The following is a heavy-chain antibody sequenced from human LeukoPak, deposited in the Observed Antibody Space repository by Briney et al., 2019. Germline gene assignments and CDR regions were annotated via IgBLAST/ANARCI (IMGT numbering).Heavy chain of an antibody. J-gene: IGHJ4*02. V-gene: IGHV3-23*01. D-gene: IGHD3-22*01. CDR3: ANNNYYDSSGPLGY. Sequence: GGSLRLSCAASGFTFSSYAMSWVRQAPGEGLQWLSGISGSGSSTYYADSVRGRFTISRDSSKNTLYLQMNSLRAEDAAVYYCANNNYYDSSGPLGYWGQGSLVTVSS. CDR1: GFTFSSYA. CDR2: ISGSGSST.